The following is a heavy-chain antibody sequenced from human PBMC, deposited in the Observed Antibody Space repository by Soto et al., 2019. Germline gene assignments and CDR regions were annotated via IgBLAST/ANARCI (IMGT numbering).Heavy chain of an antibody. Sequence: SGPTLVNTTQTLTLTCTFSGFSLSTSGVGVGWIRQSAGKALEWLAVIYWNEDETYSPSLKSRLTITKDTSKNQVVLIMTHLDPVDTATYFCAHSKDGYNSFFVYWGQGTLFAVSS. CDR3: AHSKDGYNSFFVY. V-gene: IGHV2-5*01. CDR2: IYWNEDE. D-gene: IGHD5-12*01. CDR1: GFSLSTSGVG. J-gene: IGHJ4*02.